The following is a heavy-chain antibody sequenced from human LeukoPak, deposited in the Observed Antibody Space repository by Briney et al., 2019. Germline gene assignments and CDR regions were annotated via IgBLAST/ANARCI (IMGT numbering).Heavy chain of an antibody. CDR3: ASDINRYYDFWSGYYY. V-gene: IGHV1-69*05. CDR1: GGTFSSYA. Sequence: ASVKVSCKASGGTFSSYAISWVRQAPGQGLEWMGGIIPIFGTANYAQKFQGRVTITTDESTSTAYLELSNLRSEDTAVYYCASDINRYYDFWSGYYYWGQGTLVTVSS. CDR2: IIPIFGTA. J-gene: IGHJ4*02. D-gene: IGHD3-3*01.